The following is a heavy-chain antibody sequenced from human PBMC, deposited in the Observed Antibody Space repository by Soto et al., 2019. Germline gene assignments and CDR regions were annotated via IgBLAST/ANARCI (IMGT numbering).Heavy chain of an antibody. Sequence: QVQLVQSGAEEKKPGASVKVSCKASGYTFTSYAMHWVRQAPGQRLEWMGWFNAGNGNTKYSQKFQGRVTITRDTSASTAYMELSSLRSEDTAVYYCARTPGGSSALVDYWGQGTLVTVSS. D-gene: IGHD2-15*01. CDR2: FNAGNGNT. CDR3: ARTPGGSSALVDY. CDR1: GYTFTSYA. V-gene: IGHV1-3*05. J-gene: IGHJ4*02.